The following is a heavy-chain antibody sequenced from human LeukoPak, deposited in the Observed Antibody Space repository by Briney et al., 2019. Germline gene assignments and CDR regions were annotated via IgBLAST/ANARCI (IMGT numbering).Heavy chain of an antibody. D-gene: IGHD6-19*01. CDR2: IYSGGSA. J-gene: IGHJ4*02. CDR1: GFTVSSNY. Sequence: PGGSLRLSCAVSGFTVSSNYMSWVRQAPGKGLEWVSVIYSGGSAYYPDSVKGRFTFSRDNSKNTLYLQMNRLRPEDTALYYCARDLGSSGSYFDYWGQGTLVTVSS. CDR3: ARDLGSSGSYFDY. V-gene: IGHV3-66*02.